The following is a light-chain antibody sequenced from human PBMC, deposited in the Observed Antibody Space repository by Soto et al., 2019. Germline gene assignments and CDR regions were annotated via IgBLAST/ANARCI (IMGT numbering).Light chain of an antibody. CDR1: SSDVGAYNY. Sequence: QSALTQPPSASGSPGQSVTISCTGTSSDVGAYNYVSWYQQHAGKAPQLVMYEVTKRASGVPDRFSGSKSANTSSLTVSGLQAEDEADYYCSSFASSNTWVFGGGTTLTVL. V-gene: IGLV2-8*01. J-gene: IGLJ3*02. CDR2: EVT. CDR3: SSFASSNTWV.